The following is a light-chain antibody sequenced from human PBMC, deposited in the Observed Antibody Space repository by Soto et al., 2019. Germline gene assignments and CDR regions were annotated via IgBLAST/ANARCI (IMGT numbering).Light chain of an antibody. V-gene: IGKV1-39*01. CDR2: AAS. CDR1: QSISSY. Sequence: DIQMTQSPSSLSASVGDRVTITCRASQSISSYLNWYQQKPGKAPKLLIYAASRLQSGVPSRFSGSESGTDFTLTISSLQPEEFATYYCQQSYSTPLTFGGGTKVDIK. J-gene: IGKJ4*01. CDR3: QQSYSTPLT.